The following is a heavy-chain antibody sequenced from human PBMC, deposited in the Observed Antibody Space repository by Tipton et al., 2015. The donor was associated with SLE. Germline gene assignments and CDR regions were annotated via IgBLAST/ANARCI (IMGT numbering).Heavy chain of an antibody. J-gene: IGHJ4*02. CDR2: ISYSETT. V-gene: IGHV4-61*05. D-gene: IGHD2-15*01. Sequence: TLSLTCTVSGGSISSSIPYWGWIRQPPGKGLEWIGYISYSETTNYNPPLKSRVTISVDTSKNQFSLKLRSVTAADTAVYYCAGAWQGYCSGGTCYVLDYWGQGTLVTVSS. CDR1: GGSISSSIPY. CDR3: AGAWQGYCSGGTCYVLDY.